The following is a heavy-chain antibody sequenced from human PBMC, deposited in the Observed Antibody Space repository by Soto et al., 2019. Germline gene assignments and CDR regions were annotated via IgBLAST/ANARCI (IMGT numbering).Heavy chain of an antibody. CDR2: IYPGDSDT. CDR3: ALYPPMPEGVVVAATNYFHH. CDR1: GYSFTSYW. D-gene: IGHD2-15*01. J-gene: IGHJ1*01. Sequence: GESLKISCKGSGYSFTSYWIGWVRQMPGKGLEWMGIIYPGDSDTRYSPSFQGQVTISADKSISTAYLQWSSLKASDTAMYYCALYPPMPEGVVVAATNYFHHWGQGTLVTVSS. V-gene: IGHV5-51*01.